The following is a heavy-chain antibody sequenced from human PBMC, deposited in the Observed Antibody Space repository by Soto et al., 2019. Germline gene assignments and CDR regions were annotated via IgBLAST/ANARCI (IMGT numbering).Heavy chain of an antibody. V-gene: IGHV1-46*01. J-gene: IGHJ6*02. CDR3: ARDLRSYYDFWSGYSLYYYYGMDV. CDR1: GYTFTSYY. Sequence: ASVKVSCKASGYTFTSYYMHWVRQAPGQGLEWMGIINPSGGSTSYAQKFQGRVTMTRDTSTSTVYMELSSLRSEDTAVYYCARDLRSYYDFWSGYSLYYYYGMDVWGQGTRVTLSS. D-gene: IGHD3-3*01. CDR2: INPSGGST.